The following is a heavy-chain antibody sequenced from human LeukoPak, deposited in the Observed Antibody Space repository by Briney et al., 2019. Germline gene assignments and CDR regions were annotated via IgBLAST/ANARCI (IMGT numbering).Heavy chain of an antibody. CDR3: VKVDGSGSYYPPDY. Sequence: GRSLRLSCAASGFTFSTYGMYWVRQAPGKGLEWVAVISFDGSNKYYVDSVKGRLTISRDNSKNTLYLQMNSLRTEDTAVYYCVKVDGSGSYYPPDYWGQGTLVTVSS. CDR1: GFTFSTYG. CDR2: ISFDGSNK. J-gene: IGHJ4*02. V-gene: IGHV3-30*18. D-gene: IGHD3-10*01.